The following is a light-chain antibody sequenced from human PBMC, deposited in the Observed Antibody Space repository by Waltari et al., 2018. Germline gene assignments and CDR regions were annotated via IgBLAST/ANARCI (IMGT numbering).Light chain of an antibody. CDR2: YDS. V-gene: IGLV3-21*04. CDR1: NIGSYS. J-gene: IGLJ1*01. CDR3: QVWHPDIDPGV. Sequence: SYVLTQPPSVSVAPGETATITCGGDNIGSYSVHWYQQKPRQAPVLVIFYDSDRPSGIPARFSGSNSGNTATLTITSVEAGDEARYYCQVWHPDIDPGVFGTGTEVTVL.